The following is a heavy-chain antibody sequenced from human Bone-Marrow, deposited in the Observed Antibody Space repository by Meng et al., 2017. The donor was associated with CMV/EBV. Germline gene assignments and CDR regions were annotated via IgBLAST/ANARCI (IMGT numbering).Heavy chain of an antibody. CDR2: IYYSGST. D-gene: IGHD2-2*01. Sequence: SETLSLTCTVSGGSISSGDYYWSWIRQPPGKGLEWIGYIYYSGSTYYNPSLKSRVTISVDTSKNQFSLKLSSVTAADTAVYYCARADIVVVPAAYYYYGMDVWGQGTTVPVSS. CDR1: GGSISSGDYY. J-gene: IGHJ6*02. V-gene: IGHV4-30-4*08. CDR3: ARADIVVVPAAYYYYGMDV.